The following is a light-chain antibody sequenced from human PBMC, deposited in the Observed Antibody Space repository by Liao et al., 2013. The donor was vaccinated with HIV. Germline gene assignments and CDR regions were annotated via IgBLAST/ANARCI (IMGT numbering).Light chain of an antibody. CDR1: NIGSKS. J-gene: IGLJ3*02. V-gene: IGLV3-21*04. Sequence: SYELTQPPSVSVAPGKTARITCGGTNIGSKSVHWYQQKPGQAPVLVIYYDSDRPSGIPERFSGSNSGNTATLTISKVEAGDEADYYCQIWDSSSHQEVFGGGTKLTVL. CDR2: YDS. CDR3: QIWDSSSHQEV.